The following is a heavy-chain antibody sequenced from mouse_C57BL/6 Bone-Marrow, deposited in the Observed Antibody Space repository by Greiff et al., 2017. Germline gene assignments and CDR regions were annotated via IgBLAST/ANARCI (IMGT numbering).Heavy chain of an antibody. CDR1: GYTFTSYW. Sequence: VQLQESGAELVKPGASVKLSCKASGYTFTSYWMHWVKQRPGQGLEWIGMIHPNSGSTNYNEKFKSKATLTVDKSSSTAYRQLSSLTSEDSAVYYCAMNSYYFDYWGQGTTLTVSS. CDR3: AMNSYYFDY. J-gene: IGHJ2*01. CDR2: IHPNSGST. V-gene: IGHV1-64*01.